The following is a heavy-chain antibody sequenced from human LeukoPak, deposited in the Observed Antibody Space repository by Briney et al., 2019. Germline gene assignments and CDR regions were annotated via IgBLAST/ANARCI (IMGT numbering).Heavy chain of an antibody. D-gene: IGHD2-2*01. CDR2: KYYSGSA. CDR1: GVSISDGRYY. J-gene: IGHJ3*02. Sequence: SETLSPTCSVSGVSISDGRYYWTWIRQHPGKGLEWIGYKYYSGSANYNPSLKSRLTISVDTSKNQFSLQLSSVTAADTAMYYCATPYCSSISCLDVFNIWGQGTMVTVSS. CDR3: ATPYCSSISCLDVFNI. V-gene: IGHV4-31*03.